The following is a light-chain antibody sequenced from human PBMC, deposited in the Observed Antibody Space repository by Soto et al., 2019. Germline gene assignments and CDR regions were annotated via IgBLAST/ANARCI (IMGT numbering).Light chain of an antibody. CDR3: QQFNNWPWT. CDR2: SAS. CDR1: QSVNSN. J-gene: IGKJ1*01. Sequence: EIVMTQSPATLSVSPGERATLSCRASQSVNSNLAWYQQKPGQAPRLLIYSASTGATGIPARFSGSGAGTEFTLTISSLQSEDFAVYYCQQFNNWPWTFGQGTKADIK. V-gene: IGKV3-15*01.